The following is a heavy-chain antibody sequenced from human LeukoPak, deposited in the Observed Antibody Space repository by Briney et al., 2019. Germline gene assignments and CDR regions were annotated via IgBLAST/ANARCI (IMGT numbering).Heavy chain of an antibody. CDR3: ARGWETSVRGVFSRWFDP. CDR1: GGSISSYY. CDR2: IYTSGST. J-gene: IGHJ5*02. Sequence: PSETLSLTCTVSGGSISSYYWSWIRQPAGKGLEWIGRIYTSGSTNYNPSLKSRVTMSVDTSKNQFSLKLSSVTAADTAVYYCARGWETSVRGVFSRWFDPWGQGTLVTVSS. V-gene: IGHV4-4*07. D-gene: IGHD3-10*01.